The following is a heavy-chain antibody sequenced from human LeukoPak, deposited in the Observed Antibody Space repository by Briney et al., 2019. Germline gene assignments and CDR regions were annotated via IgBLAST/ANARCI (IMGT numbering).Heavy chain of an antibody. Sequence: AGGSLRLSCGSSGFIFNNYAMHWVRQPPGKGREWVSGISWNSGSIDYADSVKGRFTISSDNAKNSLYLQMNSLRVEDTAFYYCAKDNRRHYTSGPNPDSLHWGQGALVTVSS. CDR2: ISWNSGSI. CDR3: AKDNRRHYTSGPNPDSLH. CDR1: GFIFNNYA. D-gene: IGHD6-19*01. V-gene: IGHV3-9*01. J-gene: IGHJ4*02.